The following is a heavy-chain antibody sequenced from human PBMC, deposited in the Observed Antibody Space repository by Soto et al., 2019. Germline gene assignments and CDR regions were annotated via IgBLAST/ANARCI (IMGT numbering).Heavy chain of an antibody. J-gene: IGHJ4*02. CDR2: IIPVFGRA. D-gene: IGHD6-19*01. V-gene: IGHV1-69*01. CDR3: ARTLAFSSGWYVFGY. CDR1: GDSFSTYA. Sequence: QVQLVQSGAEVKTPGSPLKVSCKASGDSFSTYAINWVLQAPGQGLEWMGGIIPVFGRANYAQKFQGRVTITADEYTSTAYMELNSLRSEDTALYYCARTLAFSSGWYVFGYWGQGTLVTVSS.